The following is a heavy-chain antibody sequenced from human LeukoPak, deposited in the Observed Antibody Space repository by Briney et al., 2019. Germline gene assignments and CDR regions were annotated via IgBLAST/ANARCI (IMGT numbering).Heavy chain of an antibody. D-gene: IGHD3-10*01. V-gene: IGHV3-23*01. CDR1: GISFSSYA. CDR2: VGTGDDA. CDR3: ARARRFWGSRHELLWFGELLSKYYYYYYGMDV. J-gene: IGHJ6*02. Sequence: LPGGSLRLSCAASGISFSSYAMHWVRQAPGKGLEWVSSVGTGDDAYYADSVKGRFTVSRDNSKNTLYLQMNSLRAEDTAVYYCARARRFWGSRHELLWFGELLSKYYYYYYGMDVWGQGTTVTVSS.